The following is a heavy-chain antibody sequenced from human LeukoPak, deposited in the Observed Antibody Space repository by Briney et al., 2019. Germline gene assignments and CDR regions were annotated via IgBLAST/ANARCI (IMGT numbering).Heavy chain of an antibody. V-gene: IGHV3-23*01. CDR2: ISNSDDST. CDR1: GFPFSSYA. D-gene: IGHD3-10*01. CDR3: AKDRVDGSGSQFDS. J-gene: IGHJ4*02. Sequence: PGGSLRLSCAASGFPFSSYAMSWVRQAPGKGLEWVSTISNSDDSTYYADSVKGRFTISRDNSENTLFLQMNSLRADDTAVYYCAKDRVDGSGSQFDSWGQGSLVTVSS.